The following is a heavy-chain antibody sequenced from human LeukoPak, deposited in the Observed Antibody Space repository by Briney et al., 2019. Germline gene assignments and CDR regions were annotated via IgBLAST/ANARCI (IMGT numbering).Heavy chain of an antibody. CDR3: ARIMATVTFFDY. J-gene: IGHJ4*02. D-gene: IGHD4-17*01. V-gene: IGHV3-48*03. CDR2: IGSSGTTV. Sequence: WGSLRHSCGASGFTFSSYAMNWVHQAPGKGLEWVAYIGSSGTTVYYANSVKGRFTISRDNAENSPYLQMNSLRIEDTAVYYCARIMATVTFFDYCGPGTLVTVSS. CDR1: GFTFSSYA.